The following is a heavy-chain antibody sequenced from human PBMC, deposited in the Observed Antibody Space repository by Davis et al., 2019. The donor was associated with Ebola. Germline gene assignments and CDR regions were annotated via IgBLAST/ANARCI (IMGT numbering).Heavy chain of an antibody. D-gene: IGHD3-10*01. CDR2: LNPNSGAT. V-gene: IGHV1-2*02. CDR3: ATEDWTYSFGG. J-gene: IGHJ4*02. Sequence: ASVKVSCKASGYTFTGDYMHWVRQAPGQGLEWVGWLNPNSGATKYAQTFEGRVTMTRDTSINTVYMELTRLRSDDTGIYYCATEDWTYSFGGWGQGTLVTVSS. CDR1: GYTFTGDY.